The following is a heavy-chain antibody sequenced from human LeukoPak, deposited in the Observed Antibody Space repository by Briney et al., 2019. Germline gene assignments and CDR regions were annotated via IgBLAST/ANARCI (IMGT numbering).Heavy chain of an antibody. Sequence: GGSLRLSCAASGFTLSSYWMSWVRQAPGKGLEWVANIKQDGSEKYYVDSVRGRFTISRDNAHNSLHLQMNSLRAEDTALYYCARELGSYYYEDYWGQGTLVTVSS. CDR2: IKQDGSEK. J-gene: IGHJ4*02. CDR1: GFTLSSYW. CDR3: ARELGSYYYEDY. V-gene: IGHV3-7*05. D-gene: IGHD3-22*01.